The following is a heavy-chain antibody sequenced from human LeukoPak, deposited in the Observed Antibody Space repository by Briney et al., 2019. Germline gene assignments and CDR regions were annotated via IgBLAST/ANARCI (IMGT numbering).Heavy chain of an antibody. V-gene: IGHV3-23*01. CDR3: AKAGQYYYDSSGYRRRSYYFDY. Sequence: GGSLGLSCAASGFTFSSYAMSWVRQAPGKGLEWVSAISGSGGSTYYADSVKGRFTISRDNSKNALYLQMNSLRAEDTAVYYCAKAGQYYYDSSGYRRRSYYFDYWGQGTLVTVSS. CDR2: ISGSGGST. CDR1: GFTFSSYA. D-gene: IGHD3-22*01. J-gene: IGHJ4*02.